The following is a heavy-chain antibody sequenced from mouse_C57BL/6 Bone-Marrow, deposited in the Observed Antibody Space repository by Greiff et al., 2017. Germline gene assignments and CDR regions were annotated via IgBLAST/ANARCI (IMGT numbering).Heavy chain of an antibody. Sequence: EVQLVESGGGLVKPGGSLKLSCAASGFTFSDYGMHWVRQAPEKGLEWVAYISSGSSTIYYADTVKGRFTISRDTAKTTLFLQMTSLRSEDTARYYCARALYSSTLYYFDYWGQGTTLTVSS. CDR2: ISSGSSTI. CDR3: ARALYSSTLYYFDY. V-gene: IGHV5-17*01. CDR1: GFTFSDYG. D-gene: IGHD1-1*01. J-gene: IGHJ2*01.